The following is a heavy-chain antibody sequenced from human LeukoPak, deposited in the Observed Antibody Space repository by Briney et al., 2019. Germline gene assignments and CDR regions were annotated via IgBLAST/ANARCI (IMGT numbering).Heavy chain of an antibody. D-gene: IGHD1-26*01. CDR1: GFTFSSYA. CDR2: ISGSGGST. Sequence: GGSLRPSCAASGFTFSSYAMSWVRQAPGKGLEWVSAISGSGGSTYYADSVKGRFTISRDNSKNTLYLQMNSLRAEDTAVYYCAKDRSASIVGAPDFDYWGQGTLVTVSS. J-gene: IGHJ4*02. CDR3: AKDRSASIVGAPDFDY. V-gene: IGHV3-23*01.